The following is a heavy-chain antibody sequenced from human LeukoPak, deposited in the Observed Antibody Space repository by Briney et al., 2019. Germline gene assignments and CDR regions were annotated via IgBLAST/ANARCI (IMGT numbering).Heavy chain of an antibody. CDR3: AGGDRNGWYFDY. CDR2: INWNGGST. J-gene: IGHJ4*02. V-gene: IGHV3-20*04. Sequence: GGSLRLSCAASGSRFDDHGMSWVRQVPGKGLEWVSGINWNGGSTGYGDSVKGRFTISRDNAKNSLYLQMNSLRAEDTALYYCAGGDRNGWYFDYWGQGILVTVSS. CDR1: GSRFDDHG. D-gene: IGHD6-19*01.